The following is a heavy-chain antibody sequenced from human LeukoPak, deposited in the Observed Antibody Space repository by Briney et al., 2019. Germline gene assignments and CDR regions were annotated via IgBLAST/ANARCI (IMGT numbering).Heavy chain of an antibody. CDR2: IWYDGSNK. Sequence: GGSLRLSCAASGFTFSSHGMHWVRQAPGKGLEWVAVIWYDGSNKYYADSVKGRFTISRDNSKNTLYLQMNSLRAEDTAVYYCARGDTVTTEFDYWGQGTLVTVSS. CDR1: GFTFSSHG. V-gene: IGHV3-33*01. J-gene: IGHJ4*02. D-gene: IGHD4-17*01. CDR3: ARGDTVTTEFDY.